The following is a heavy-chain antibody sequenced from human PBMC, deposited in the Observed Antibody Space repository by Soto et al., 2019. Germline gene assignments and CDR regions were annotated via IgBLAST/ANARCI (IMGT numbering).Heavy chain of an antibody. Sequence: ASVKVSGKASGYTFTNYGVTWVRHAPGQGLEWMGWISAYTDNPNYAQKFQGRVTMTIDTSTTTAYVDLRRLTSDDTAVYYCARVIPGAEAWFGPWGQGTLVTVSS. CDR1: GYTFTNYG. J-gene: IGHJ5*02. D-gene: IGHD2-2*01. CDR2: ISAYTDNP. V-gene: IGHV1-18*01. CDR3: ARVIPGAEAWFGP.